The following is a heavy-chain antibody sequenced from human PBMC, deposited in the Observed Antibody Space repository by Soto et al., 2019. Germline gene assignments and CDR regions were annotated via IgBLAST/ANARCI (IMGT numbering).Heavy chain of an antibody. CDR2: ISAYNGNT. V-gene: IGHV1-18*01. CDR3: ASSPLGYCSGGSCYFVQHWFDP. CDR1: GYTFTSYG. D-gene: IGHD2-15*01. J-gene: IGHJ5*02. Sequence: ASVKVSCKASGYTFTSYGISWVRQAPGQGLEWMGWISAYNGNTNYAQKLQGRVTMTTDTSTSTAYMELRSLRSDDTAVYYCASSPLGYCSGGSCYFVQHWFDPWGQGTLVTVS.